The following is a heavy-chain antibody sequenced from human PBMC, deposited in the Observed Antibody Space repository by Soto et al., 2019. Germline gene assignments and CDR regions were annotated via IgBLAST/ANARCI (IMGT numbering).Heavy chain of an antibody. Sequence: PVKVSCKAAGCTLSSYASSWVRQAPGQGLEWMGGIIPIFGTTNYAQKFQGRVIMTADNSTNTAYMELSSLRSEDTAVYYCATDLSPGYGSGRDYYGMDVWGQGTTGTVSS. CDR1: GCTLSSYA. D-gene: IGHD3-10*01. CDR2: IIPIFGTT. V-gene: IGHV1-69*06. J-gene: IGHJ6*02. CDR3: ATDLSPGYGSGRDYYGMDV.